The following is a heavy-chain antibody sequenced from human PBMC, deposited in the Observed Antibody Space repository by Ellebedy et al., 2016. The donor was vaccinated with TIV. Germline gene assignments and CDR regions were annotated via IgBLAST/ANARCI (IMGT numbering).Heavy chain of an antibody. D-gene: IGHD1-1*01. V-gene: IGHV4-34*01. CDR2: INHSGST. CDR1: GGSFSGYY. Sequence: MPSETLSLTCGVSGGSFSGYYWSWIRQPPGKGLEWIGEINHSGSTNYNPYLKSRVTISVDTSKNQFSLKLRSVTAADTAVYYCARWNVNYYYYGMDVWGQGTTVTVSS. CDR3: ARWNVNYYYYGMDV. J-gene: IGHJ6*02.